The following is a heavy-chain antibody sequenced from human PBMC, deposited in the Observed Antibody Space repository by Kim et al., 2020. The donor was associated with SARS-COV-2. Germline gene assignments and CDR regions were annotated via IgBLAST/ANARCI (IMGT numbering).Heavy chain of an antibody. CDR3: ARARWTPNYYFDY. D-gene: IGHD2-15*01. Sequence: GGSLRLSCAASGFTFSSYNINWVRQAPGKGLEWVSSISSTSNYIYYADSVKGRFTISRDNAKHSLYLQMNSLRAEHTAVYYCARARWTPNYYFDYWGQGTLVTLST. V-gene: IGHV3-21*01. CDR2: ISSTSNYI. CDR1: GFTFSSYN. J-gene: IGHJ4*02.